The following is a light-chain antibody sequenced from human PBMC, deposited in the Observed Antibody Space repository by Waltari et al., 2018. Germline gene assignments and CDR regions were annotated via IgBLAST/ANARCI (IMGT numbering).Light chain of an antibody. J-gene: IGKJ1*01. V-gene: IGKV3-15*01. CDR3: QQYNQWPRT. Sequence: ELVITLSPATLSVSPGESAPLPRSASQSVSSNFAWYQQNPGQAPRLLIYDASTRATAIPARFTASGSGTEFTLSISSLQSEDFAVYYCQQYNQWPRTFGQGTKVEIK. CDR1: QSVSSN. CDR2: DAS.